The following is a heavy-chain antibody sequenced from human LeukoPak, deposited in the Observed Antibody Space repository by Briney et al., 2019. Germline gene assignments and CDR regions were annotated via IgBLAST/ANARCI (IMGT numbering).Heavy chain of an antibody. CDR2: ISGGGVST. D-gene: IGHD6-19*01. CDR1: GFTFSTYA. J-gene: IGHJ4*02. CDR3: AKDKAVAGTEYRSELFDY. Sequence: PGGSLRLSCAASGFTFSTYAMSWVRQAPGKGLEWVSTISGGGVSTYYADSVKGRFTVSRDNSKNTLYLQMNSLRAEDTAVYYCAKDKAVAGTEYRSELFDYWGQGTLVTVSS. V-gene: IGHV3-23*01.